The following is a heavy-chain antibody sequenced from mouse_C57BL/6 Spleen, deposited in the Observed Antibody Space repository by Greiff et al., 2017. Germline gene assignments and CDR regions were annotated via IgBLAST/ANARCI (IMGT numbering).Heavy chain of an antibody. J-gene: IGHJ2*01. CDR2: INPNNGGT. CDR3: ARIQITTVVGEDY. D-gene: IGHD1-1*01. CDR1: GYTFTDYY. V-gene: IGHV1-26*01. Sequence: VQLQQSGPELVKPGASVKISCKASGYTFTDYYMNWVKQSHGKSLEWIGDINPNNGGTSYNQKFKGKATLTVDKSSSTAYMELRSLTSEDSAVYYCARIQITTVVGEDYWGQGTTLTVSS.